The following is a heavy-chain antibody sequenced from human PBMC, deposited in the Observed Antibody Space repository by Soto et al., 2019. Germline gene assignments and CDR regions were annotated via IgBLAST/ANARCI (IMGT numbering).Heavy chain of an antibody. V-gene: IGHV4-31*03. CDR1: GGSINSGGYY. J-gene: IGHJ4*02. CDR3: ARVSPYSGNEFDY. CDR2: IYYGGTT. Sequence: QVQLQESGPGLVKPSQTLSLTCTVSGGSINSGGYYWSWIRQHPGKGLEWIGYIYYGGTTYYNPSLGSRVTISVDTSKNQFSLRLNSVTAADTAVYYCARVSPYSGNEFDYWGQGSLVTVSS. D-gene: IGHD5-12*01.